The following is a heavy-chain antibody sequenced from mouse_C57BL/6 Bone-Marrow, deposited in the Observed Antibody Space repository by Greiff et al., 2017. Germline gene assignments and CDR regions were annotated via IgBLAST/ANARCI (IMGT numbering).Heavy chain of an antibody. CDR1: GYAFTNYL. J-gene: IGHJ1*03. V-gene: IGHV1-54*01. Sequence: VQLQQSGAELVRPGTSVKVSCKASGYAFTNYLIEWVKQRPGQGLEWIGVINPGSGGTNYNEKFKGKATLTADKSSSTAYMPLSSLTSEDSAVYFCAGEGGAHWYFDVWGTGTTVTVSA. CDR2: INPGSGGT. CDR3: AGEGGAHWYFDV.